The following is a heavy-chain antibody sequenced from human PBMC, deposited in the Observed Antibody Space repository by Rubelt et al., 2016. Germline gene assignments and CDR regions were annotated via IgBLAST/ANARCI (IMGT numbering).Heavy chain of an antibody. D-gene: IGHD6-13*01. J-gene: IGHJ4*02. V-gene: IGHV3-7*05. CDR2: IKQDGSEK. Sequence: WMSWVRQAPGKGLEWVANIKQDGSEKYYVDSVKGRFTVSRDNAKNSLYLQMNSLRAEDTAVYYCAKSSSWYSGFDYWGQGTLVTVSS. CDR1: W. CDR3: AKSSSWYSGFDY.